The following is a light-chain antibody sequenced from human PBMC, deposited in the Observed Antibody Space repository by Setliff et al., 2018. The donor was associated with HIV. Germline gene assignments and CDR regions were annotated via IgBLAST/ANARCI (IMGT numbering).Light chain of an antibody. CDR3: SSFTSTXXVV. CDR2: GVT. Sequence: QSVLTQPASVSGSPGQSITISCTGTTSDVGGFDYVSWYQQYPDRAPQLLIYGVTNRPSGVSNRFSGSKSGNTASLTISXXQPEDESDYYGSSFTSTXXVVFGGGTKVTVL. J-gene: IGLJ2*01. CDR1: TSDVGGFDY. V-gene: IGLV2-14*01.